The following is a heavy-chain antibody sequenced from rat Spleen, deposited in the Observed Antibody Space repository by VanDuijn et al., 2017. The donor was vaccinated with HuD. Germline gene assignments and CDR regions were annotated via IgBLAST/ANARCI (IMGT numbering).Heavy chain of an antibody. J-gene: IGHJ2*01. D-gene: IGHD5-1*01. CDR2: ISYDGSST. CDR1: GFIFSDHY. Sequence: EVHLVESDGGLVQPGRSLKLSCAASGFIFSDHYVAWVRQAPTKGLEWVATISYDGSSTYYRDSVKGRFTISRYNAKSSLYLQMDSLRSEDTATYYCTRENWVFDYWGQGVMVTVSS. V-gene: IGHV5-20*01. CDR3: TRENWVFDY.